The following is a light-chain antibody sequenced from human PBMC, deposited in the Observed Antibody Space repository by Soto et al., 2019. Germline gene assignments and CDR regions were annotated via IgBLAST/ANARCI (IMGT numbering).Light chain of an antibody. V-gene: IGKV3-11*01. J-gene: IGKJ1*01. Sequence: EIVLTQSPATLSLSPGERATLSCRASQSVSSYLAWYQQKLGQAPRLLIYDASKRATGIPARFSGSGSGTYFPLTISNLVPEDFAVYYFQQRGNWPRTFGQGTKVEIK. CDR1: QSVSSY. CDR2: DAS. CDR3: QQRGNWPRT.